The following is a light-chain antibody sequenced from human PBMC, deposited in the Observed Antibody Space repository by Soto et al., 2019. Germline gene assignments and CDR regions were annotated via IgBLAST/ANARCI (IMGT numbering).Light chain of an antibody. J-gene: IGLJ3*02. CDR2: INN. CDR1: SSNIGSGGAT. Sequence: QSALTQPPSASGTPGQRVSISCSGSSSNIGSGGATVTWYQQLPGTAPKLVIFINNQRPSGVHDRFSGSKSGTSASLSISGIQSEDEAAYYCATWDDGLSGWLFGGGTKLTVL. V-gene: IGLV1-44*01. CDR3: ATWDDGLSGWL.